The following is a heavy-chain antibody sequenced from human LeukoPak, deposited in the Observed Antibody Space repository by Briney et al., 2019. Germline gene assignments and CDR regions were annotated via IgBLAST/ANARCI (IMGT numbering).Heavy chain of an antibody. CDR1: GFTFSSYG. CDR2: ISYDGSNK. V-gene: IGHV3-30*18. CDR3: AKVGTAMVPDY. J-gene: IGHJ4*02. Sequence: PGGSLRLSCAASGFTFSSYGMHWVGQAPGKGLEWVAVISYDGSNKYYADSVKGRFTISRDNSKNTLYLQMNSLRAEDTAVYYCAKVGTAMVPDYWGQGTLVTVSS. D-gene: IGHD5-18*01.